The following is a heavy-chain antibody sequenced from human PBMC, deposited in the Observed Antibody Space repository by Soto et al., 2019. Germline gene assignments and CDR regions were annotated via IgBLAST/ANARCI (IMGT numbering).Heavy chain of an antibody. CDR1: GFTFSSYG. D-gene: IGHD2-21*01. J-gene: IGHJ6*02. CDR3: AKYGGGSGPAIGYYYYGMDV. V-gene: IGHV3-30*18. Sequence: GGSLRLSCAASGFTFSSYGMHWVRQAPGKGLEWVAVISYDGSNKYYADSVKGRFTISRDNSKNTLYLQMNSLRAEDTAVYYCAKYGGGSGPAIGYYYYGMDVWGQGTTVTVSS. CDR2: ISYDGSNK.